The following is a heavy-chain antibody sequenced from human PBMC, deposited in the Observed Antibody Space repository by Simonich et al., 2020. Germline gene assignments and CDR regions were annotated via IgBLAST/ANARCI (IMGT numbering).Heavy chain of an antibody. Sequence: EVQLVESGGGLVKPGGSLRLSCAASGFTFSSYGMNWVRQAPGKGVEWVSSISSRSSYIYYADSVKGRFTISRDNAKNSLYLQMNSLRAEDTAVYYCARANERDYWGQGTLVTVSS. V-gene: IGHV3-21*01. J-gene: IGHJ4*02. CDR1: GFTFSSYG. D-gene: IGHD1-1*01. CDR3: ARANERDY. CDR2: ISSRSSYI.